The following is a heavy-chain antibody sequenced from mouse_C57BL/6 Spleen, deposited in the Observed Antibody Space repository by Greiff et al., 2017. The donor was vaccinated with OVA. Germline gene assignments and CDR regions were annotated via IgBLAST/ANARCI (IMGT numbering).Heavy chain of an antibody. Sequence: QVTLKVCGPGILQPSQTLSLTCSFSGFSLSTFGMGVGWIRQPSGKGLEWLAHIWWDDDKYFNPALKRRLTISKDTSKNQVFLKVANVDTADTATYYCARIYYCGSSYDYYAMDDWGQGTSVTVSS. J-gene: IGHJ4*01. CDR2: IWWDDDK. CDR1: GFSLSTFGMG. CDR3: ARIYYCGSSYDYYAMDD. V-gene: IGHV8-8*01. D-gene: IGHD1-1*01.